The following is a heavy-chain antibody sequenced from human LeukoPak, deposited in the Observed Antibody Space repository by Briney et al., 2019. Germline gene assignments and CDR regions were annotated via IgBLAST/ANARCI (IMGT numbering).Heavy chain of an antibody. CDR3: ARTADGGSHYQLDY. V-gene: IGHV3-53*01. Sequence: GGSLRLSCAASGFTVSSNYMSWVRQAPGKGLEWVSVIYSGGSTYYADSVKGRFTISRDNSKNTLYLQMNSLRAEDTAVYYCARTADGGSHYQLDYWGQGTLVTVSS. CDR1: GFTVSSNY. J-gene: IGHJ4*02. D-gene: IGHD1-26*01. CDR2: IYSGGST.